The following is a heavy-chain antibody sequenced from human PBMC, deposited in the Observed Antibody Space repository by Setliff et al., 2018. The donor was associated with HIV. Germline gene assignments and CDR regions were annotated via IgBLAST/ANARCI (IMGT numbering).Heavy chain of an antibody. Sequence: GESLRLYCAASGFAFSDYSMNWVRQAPGKGPEWLSYISGSSSTKYYADSVKGRFTISRDNARSSLFLQMNGLRDEDTGVYYCARDVTLSLEWLPNPRRFDPWGQGTLVTVSS. V-gene: IGHV3-48*02. D-gene: IGHD3-3*01. J-gene: IGHJ5*02. CDR1: GFAFSDYS. CDR3: ARDVTLSLEWLPNPRRFDP. CDR2: ISGSSSTK.